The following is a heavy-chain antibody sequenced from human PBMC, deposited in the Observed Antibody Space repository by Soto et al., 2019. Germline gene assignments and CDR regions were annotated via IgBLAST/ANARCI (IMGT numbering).Heavy chain of an antibody. CDR3: ARGSAAKRYFDR. CDR1: GAPISGGDYH. D-gene: IGHD5-18*01. J-gene: IGHJ2*01. CDR2: IFPSGAT. V-gene: IGHV4-30-4*01. Sequence: QVQLQESGPGLVKPSQTLSLMCTVSGAPISGGDYHWSWIRQPPGKGLEWIGYIFPSGATHYNSSLGSRITMSVETSKSHFSLKLTSVTAADTAVYFCARGSAAKRYFDRWGRGTLVTVSS.